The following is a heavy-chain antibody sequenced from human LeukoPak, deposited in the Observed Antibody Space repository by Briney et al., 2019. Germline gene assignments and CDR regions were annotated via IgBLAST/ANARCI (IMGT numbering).Heavy chain of an antibody. CDR1: GDSMSVGIGC. CDR2: IYYTVST. CDR3: ARFLAGTRHFHFYYYMDV. Sequence: YTLSDTCTVSGDSMSVGIGCWGWISQPPGKGLEWIGSIYYTVSTYYNPSFKTRITIPVDTSKTQFSRKVISVTAADTAVYYCARFLAGTRHFHFYYYMDVWGKGTTVTISS. V-gene: IGHV4-39*01. J-gene: IGHJ6*03. D-gene: IGHD3-9*01.